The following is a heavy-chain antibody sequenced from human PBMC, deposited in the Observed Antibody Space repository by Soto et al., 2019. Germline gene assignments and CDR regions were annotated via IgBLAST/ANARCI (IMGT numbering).Heavy chain of an antibody. J-gene: IGHJ4*02. CDR3: ARDYTGRGYFDH. D-gene: IGHD2-8*02. CDR2: INTYSDRT. CDR1: GYTFINYG. V-gene: IGHV1-18*04. Sequence: SVKVSCKASGYTFINYGISWVRQAPVQGLEWLGWINTYSDRTNYAQESQGRVSMTTEKSTSTVYMELRSLRSGDTALYYCARDYTGRGYFDHWGQGSLVTVSS.